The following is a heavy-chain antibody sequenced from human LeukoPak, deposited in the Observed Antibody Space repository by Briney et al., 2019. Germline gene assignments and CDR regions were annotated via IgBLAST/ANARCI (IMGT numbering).Heavy chain of an antibody. D-gene: IGHD2-8*01. CDR1: GFTFSDHA. CDR3: AAQPCINGICYLDY. Sequence: GGSLRLSCTASGFTFSDHATHWVRQAPGKGLEWVTVISYHARDQFYADSVKGRFTVSRDNSRNILYLQMNSLRAEDSAVYYCAAQPCINGICYLDYWGQGALVTVSS. CDR2: ISYHARDQ. J-gene: IGHJ4*02. V-gene: IGHV3-30*04.